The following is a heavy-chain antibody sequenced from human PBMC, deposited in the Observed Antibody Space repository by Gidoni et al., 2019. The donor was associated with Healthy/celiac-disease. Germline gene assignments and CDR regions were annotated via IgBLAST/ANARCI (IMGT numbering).Heavy chain of an antibody. CDR1: GFTFSSYS. V-gene: IGHV3-21*01. CDR3: VGDIAAAGDFDY. D-gene: IGHD6-13*01. J-gene: IGHJ4*02. CDR2: ISSSSSYI. Sequence: EVQLVESGGGLVKPGGSLRLSCAASGFTFSSYSMNWVRQAPGKGLEWVSSISSSSSYIYYADSVKGRFTISRDNAKNSLYLQMNSLRAEDTAVYYCVGDIAAAGDFDYWGQGTLVTVSS.